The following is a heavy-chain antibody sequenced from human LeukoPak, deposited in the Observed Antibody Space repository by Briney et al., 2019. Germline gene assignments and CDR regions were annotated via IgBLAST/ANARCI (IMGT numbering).Heavy chain of an antibody. J-gene: IGHJ4*02. Sequence: GASVKVSGKASGYTFTGYYMHWVRQAPGQGLEWMGWINPNSGGTNYAQKFQGWVTMTRDTSISTAYMELSRLRSDDTAVYYCARVGSGSYWDYFDYWGQGTLVTVSS. D-gene: IGHD3-10*01. CDR1: GYTFTGYY. V-gene: IGHV1-2*04. CDR2: INPNSGGT. CDR3: ARVGSGSYWDYFDY.